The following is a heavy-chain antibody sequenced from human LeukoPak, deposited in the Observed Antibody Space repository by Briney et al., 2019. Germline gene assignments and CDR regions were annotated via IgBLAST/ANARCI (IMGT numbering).Heavy chain of an antibody. J-gene: IGHJ4*02. CDR2: IYSGGNT. D-gene: IGHD3-22*01. CDR3: VRDCRASRRDYYYLGY. CDR1: GFTVSSKY. Sequence: GGSLRLSCAASGFTVSSKYMSWVRQAPGKGLEWVSAIYSGGNTYYADSVKGRFTISGDISKNTVYLQMNSPRTEDTAVDYYVRDCRASRRDYYYLGYLGQGALVTVAS. V-gene: IGHV3-66*01.